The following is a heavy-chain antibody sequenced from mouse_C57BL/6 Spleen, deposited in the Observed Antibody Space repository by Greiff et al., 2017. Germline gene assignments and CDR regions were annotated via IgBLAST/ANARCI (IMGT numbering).Heavy chain of an antibody. J-gene: IGHJ3*01. V-gene: IGHV1-76*01. CDR3: ARDYDWFAY. D-gene: IGHD2-4*01. CDR2: IYPGSGNT. Sequence: QVQLKQSGAELVRPGASVKLSCTASGYTFTDYYINWVKQRPGQGLEWIARIYPGSGNTYYNEKFKGKATLTAEKSSSTAYMQLSSLTSEDSAVYFCARDYDWFAYWGQGTLVTVSA. CDR1: GYTFTDYY.